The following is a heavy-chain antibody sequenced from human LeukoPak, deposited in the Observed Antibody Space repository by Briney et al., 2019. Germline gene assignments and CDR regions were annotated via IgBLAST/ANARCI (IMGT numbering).Heavy chain of an antibody. V-gene: IGHV1-2*02. J-gene: IGHJ3*02. CDR2: INPNSGGT. Sequence: ASVKVSCKASGYTFTGYYMHWVRQAPGQGLEWMGWINPNSGGTNYAQKFQGRVTMTRDTSISTAYMELSRLRSDDTAVYYCARGWFGEEQDRDAFDIWGQGTMVTVSS. CDR1: GYTFTGYY. CDR3: ARGWFGEEQDRDAFDI. D-gene: IGHD3-10*01.